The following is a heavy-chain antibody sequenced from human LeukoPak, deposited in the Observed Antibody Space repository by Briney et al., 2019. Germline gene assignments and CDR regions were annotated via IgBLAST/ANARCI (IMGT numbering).Heavy chain of an antibody. J-gene: IGHJ4*02. CDR2: IYRSGTT. CDR3: ARVPYYYGSGKDYFDY. CDR1: GDSISTSHW. Sequence: SETLSLTCAVSGDSISTSHWWSWVRQPPGQGLEWIGEIYRSGTTNYNPSLKSRVTISVGKSKNHFSLKLSSVTAADTAVYYCARVPYYYGSGKDYFDYWGQGTLVTVSS. D-gene: IGHD3-10*01. V-gene: IGHV4-4*02.